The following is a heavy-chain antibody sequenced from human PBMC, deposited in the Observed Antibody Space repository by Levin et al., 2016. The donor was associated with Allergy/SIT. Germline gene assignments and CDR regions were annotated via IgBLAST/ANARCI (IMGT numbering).Heavy chain of an antibody. CDR2: IYYSGST. Sequence: WIRQPPGKGLEWIGSIYYSGSTYYNPSLKSRVTISVDTSKNQFSLKLSSVTAADTAVYYCARHPTTSVHFDYWGQGTLVTVSS. V-gene: IGHV4-39*01. J-gene: IGHJ4*02. CDR3: ARHPTTSVHFDY. D-gene: IGHD4-17*01.